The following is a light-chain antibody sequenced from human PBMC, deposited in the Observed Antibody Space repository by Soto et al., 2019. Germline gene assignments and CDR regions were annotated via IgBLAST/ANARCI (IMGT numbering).Light chain of an antibody. Sequence: EVVMTQSPATLSVSPGERATLSCRASQSVSSNLAWYQQKPGQAPRLPISDASTRATGIPARFSGSGSGTEFTLTVSSLQSEDFAVYYCQQYIKWPITFGQGTRLEIK. V-gene: IGKV3-15*01. CDR2: DAS. CDR1: QSVSSN. J-gene: IGKJ5*01. CDR3: QQYIKWPIT.